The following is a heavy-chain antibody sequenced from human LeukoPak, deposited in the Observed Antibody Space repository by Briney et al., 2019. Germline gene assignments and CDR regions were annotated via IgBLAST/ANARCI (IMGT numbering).Heavy chain of an antibody. J-gene: IGHJ6*03. CDR1: GFTFDDYG. Sequence: PGGSLRLSCTASGFTFDDYGMSWVRQAPGKGLEWVSGINWNGDSTGYTDSVKGRFTISRDNAKNSLYLQMNSLRAEDTALYYCAKGNYYYYMDVWGKGTTVTVSS. CDR3: AKGNYYYYMDV. V-gene: IGHV3-20*04. CDR2: INWNGDST.